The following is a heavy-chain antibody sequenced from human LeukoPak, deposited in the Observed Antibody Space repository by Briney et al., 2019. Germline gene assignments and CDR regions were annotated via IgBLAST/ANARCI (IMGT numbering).Heavy chain of an antibody. V-gene: IGHV3-30*02. CDR1: GFTLSNYG. Sequence: PGGSLRLSCAASGFTLSNYGMHWVRQAPGKGLEWVAFIWFDGSDKYYADSVKGRFTISRDNSKNTLYLQMNSLRAEDTAVYYCARDRAYSSGWYVRWYYYYYYMDVWGKGTTVTVSS. CDR3: ARDRAYSSGWYVRWYYYYYYMDV. CDR2: IWFDGSDK. D-gene: IGHD6-19*01. J-gene: IGHJ6*03.